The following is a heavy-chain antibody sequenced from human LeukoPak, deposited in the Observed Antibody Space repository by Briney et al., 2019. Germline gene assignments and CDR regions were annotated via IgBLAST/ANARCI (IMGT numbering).Heavy chain of an antibody. D-gene: IGHD2-15*01. CDR2: INPNSGGT. Sequence: EASVKVSCKASGYTFTSYGISWVRQAPGQGLEWMGWINPNSGGTNYAQKFQGRVTMTRDTSISTAYMELSRLRSDDTAVYYCARASGGIVVVVAADDAFDIWGQGTMVTVSS. CDR3: ARASGGIVVVVAADDAFDI. V-gene: IGHV1-2*02. CDR1: GYTFTSYG. J-gene: IGHJ3*02.